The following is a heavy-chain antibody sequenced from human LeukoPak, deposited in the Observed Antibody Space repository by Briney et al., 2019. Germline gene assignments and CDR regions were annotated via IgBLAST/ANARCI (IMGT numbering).Heavy chain of an antibody. J-gene: IGHJ5*02. CDR1: GGSFSGYY. CDR3: ARAARRGWLPTKGFDP. V-gene: IGHV4-34*01. D-gene: IGHD5-24*01. CDR2: INHSGST. Sequence: SETLSLTCAVYGGSFSGYYWSWTRQPPGKGLEWIGEINHSGSTNYNPSLKSRVTISVDTSKNQFSLKLSSVTAADTAVYYCARAARRGWLPTKGFDPWGQGTLVTVSS.